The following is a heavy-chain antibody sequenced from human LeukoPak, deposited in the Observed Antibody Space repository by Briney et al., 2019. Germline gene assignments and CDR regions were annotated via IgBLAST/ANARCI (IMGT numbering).Heavy chain of an antibody. J-gene: IGHJ4*02. V-gene: IGHV3-23*01. Sequence: PGGSLRLSCAASGFTFSSYAMSWVRQAPGKGLEWVSAISGSGGSTYYADSVKGRFTISRDNSKNTLYLQMNSLRAEDTAVYYCAKSPSNRPLWFGDLQSGFDDWGQGTLVTVSS. CDR3: AKSPSNRPLWFGDLQSGFDD. D-gene: IGHD3-10*01. CDR1: GFTFSSYA. CDR2: ISGSGGST.